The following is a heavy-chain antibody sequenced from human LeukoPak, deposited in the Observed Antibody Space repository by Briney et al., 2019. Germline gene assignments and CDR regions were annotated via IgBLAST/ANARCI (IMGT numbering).Heavy chain of an antibody. V-gene: IGHV4-59*11. Sequence: SETLSLTCTVSGGSISSQYWSLIRQPPGKGLEWIGYIYYSGITKYSPSLKSRVTISVGTSKNQFSLRLTSVTAADTAVYYCARTSYHYNSGDYGWYFDYWGQGTLVTVSA. J-gene: IGHJ4*02. CDR1: GGSISSQY. D-gene: IGHD3-10*01. CDR3: ARTSYHYNSGDYGWYFDY. CDR2: IYYSGIT.